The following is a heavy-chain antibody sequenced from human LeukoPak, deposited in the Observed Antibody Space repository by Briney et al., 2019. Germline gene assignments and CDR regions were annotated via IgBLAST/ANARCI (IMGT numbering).Heavy chain of an antibody. CDR1: GFTVSSNY. Sequence: GGSLRLSCAASGFTVSSNYMSWVRQAPGKGLEGVSVIYIGGNTYYADSVKGRFTISRDTSKNTLYLQMNSLTAEDTAVYYCARGDGYNYWDYWGQGTLVTVSS. CDR2: IYIGGNT. D-gene: IGHD5-24*01. V-gene: IGHV3-53*01. CDR3: ARGDGYNYWDY. J-gene: IGHJ4*02.